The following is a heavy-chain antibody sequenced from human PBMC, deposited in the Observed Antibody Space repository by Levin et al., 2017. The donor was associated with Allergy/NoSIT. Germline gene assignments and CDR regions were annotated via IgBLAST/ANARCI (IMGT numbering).Heavy chain of an antibody. CDR1: GFTVSSNY. CDR3: ARGQLGYSYGPYDY. J-gene: IGHJ4*02. Sequence: SCAASGFTVSSNYMSWVRQAPGKGLEWVSVIYSGGSTYYADSVKGRFTISRDNSKNTLYLQMNSLRAEDTAVYYCARGQLGYSYGPYDYWGQGTLVTVSS. D-gene: IGHD5-18*01. CDR2: IYSGGST. V-gene: IGHV3-53*01.